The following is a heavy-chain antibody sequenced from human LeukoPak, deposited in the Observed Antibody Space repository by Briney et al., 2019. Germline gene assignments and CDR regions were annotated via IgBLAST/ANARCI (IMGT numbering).Heavy chain of an antibody. Sequence: GRSLRLSCEASGFIFSSYGMHWVRQAPGKGLEWVAIISYDGKNNYIADSMKGRFTISRDNSKNTLYLQMNSLRPDDTAVYYCAKPTKWGTADNWHFDHWGRGTLVTVSS. J-gene: IGHJ2*01. CDR2: ISYDGKNN. CDR1: GFIFSSYG. V-gene: IGHV3-30*18. D-gene: IGHD1-7*01. CDR3: AKPTKWGTADNWHFDH.